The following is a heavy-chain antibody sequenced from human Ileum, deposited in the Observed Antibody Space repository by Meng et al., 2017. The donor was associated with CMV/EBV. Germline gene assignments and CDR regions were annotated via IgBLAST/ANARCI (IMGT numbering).Heavy chain of an antibody. V-gene: IGHV1-69*10. J-gene: IGHJ4*02. Sequence: PCHTSGDTFSTYAISWVRQAPGQGLEWIGGIIPILSLANYAHKFQDRVTITADKSTNTSYMELSSLRSDDTAVYYCVRDLGDYFDYCGQGTLVTVSS. CDR3: VRDLGDYFDY. CDR2: IIPILSLA. CDR1: GDTFSTYA.